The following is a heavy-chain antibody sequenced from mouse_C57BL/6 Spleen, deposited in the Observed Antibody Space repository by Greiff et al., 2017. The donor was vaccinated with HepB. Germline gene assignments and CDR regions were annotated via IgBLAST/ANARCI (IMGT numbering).Heavy chain of an antibody. V-gene: IGHV1-82*01. Sequence: QVQLQQSGPELVKPGASVKISCKASGYAFSSSWMNWVKQRPGKGLEWIGRIYPGDGDTNYNGKFKGKATLTADKSSSTAYMQLSSLTSEDSAVYFCARYGYYVGYFDVWGTGTTVTVSS. J-gene: IGHJ1*03. CDR1: GYAFSSSW. D-gene: IGHD2-3*01. CDR2: IYPGDGDT. CDR3: ARYGYYVGYFDV.